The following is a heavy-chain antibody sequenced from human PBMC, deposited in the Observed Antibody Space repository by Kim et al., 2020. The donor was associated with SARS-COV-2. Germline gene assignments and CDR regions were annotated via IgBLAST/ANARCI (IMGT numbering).Heavy chain of an antibody. V-gene: IGHV4-34*01. CDR3: ARVERYYDILTGYYSGFDP. J-gene: IGHJ5*02. CDR1: GGSFSGYY. Sequence: SETLSLTCAVYGGSFSGYYWSWIRQPPGKGLEWIGEINHSGSTNYNPSLKSRVTISVDTSKNQFSLKLSSVTAADTAVYYCARVERYYDILTGYYSGFDPWGQGTLVTVSS. CDR2: INHSGST. D-gene: IGHD3-9*01.